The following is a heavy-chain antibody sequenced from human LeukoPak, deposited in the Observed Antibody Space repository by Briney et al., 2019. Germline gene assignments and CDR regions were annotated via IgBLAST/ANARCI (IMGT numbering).Heavy chain of an antibody. CDR2: IYPGDSDT. Sequence: GESLKISCKGSGYSFTSYWIGWVRPMPGKGLEWMGIIYPGDSDTRYSPSFQGQVTISADKSISTAYLQWSSLKASDTAMYYCARHRRRYCSSTSCRSSYYGMDVWGQGTTVTVSS. D-gene: IGHD2-2*01. CDR3: ARHRRRYCSSTSCRSSYYGMDV. V-gene: IGHV5-51*01. J-gene: IGHJ6*02. CDR1: GYSFTSYW.